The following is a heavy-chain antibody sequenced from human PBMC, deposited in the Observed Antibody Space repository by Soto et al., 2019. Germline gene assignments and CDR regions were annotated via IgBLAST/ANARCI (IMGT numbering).Heavy chain of an antibody. D-gene: IGHD2-15*01. Sequence: EVQLVESGGGLVKPGGSLRLSCAASGFTFSNAWMSWVRQAPGKGLEWVGRIKSKTDGGTTDYAAPVKGRFTISRDDSKNSLYLQMNSLKTEETAVYYCTTGKVVVAAKIYYYYYYMDVRGKGTTVTVSS. V-gene: IGHV3-15*01. J-gene: IGHJ6*03. CDR1: GFTFSNAW. CDR3: TTGKVVVAAKIYYYYYYMDV. CDR2: IKSKTDGGTT.